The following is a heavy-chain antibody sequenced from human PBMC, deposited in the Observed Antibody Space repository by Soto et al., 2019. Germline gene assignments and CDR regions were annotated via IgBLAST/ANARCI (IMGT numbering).Heavy chain of an antibody. CDR3: ARDQEAGSFFPYYYGMDV. Sequence: EVQLVESGGGLVQPGGSLRPSCATPGFTFSSYEMNWVRQAPGKGLEWVSYISSSGSTIYYADSVKGRFTISRDNAKNSLYLQMDSLRAEDTAVYYCARDQEAGSFFPYYYGMDVWGQGTTVTVSS. J-gene: IGHJ6*02. V-gene: IGHV3-48*03. CDR1: GFTFSSYE. CDR2: ISSSGSTI. D-gene: IGHD6-13*01.